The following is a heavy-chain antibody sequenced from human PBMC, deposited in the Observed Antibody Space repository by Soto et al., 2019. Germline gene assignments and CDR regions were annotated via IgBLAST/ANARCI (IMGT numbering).Heavy chain of an antibody. V-gene: IGHV3-7*01. CDR1: GFTFSSYW. J-gene: IGHJ6*02. D-gene: IGHD5-18*01. Sequence: PGGSLRLSCAASGFTFSSYWMSWVRQAPGKGLEWVANIKQDGSEKYYVDSVKGRFTISRDNAKNSLYLQMNSLRAEDTAVYYCARDDTGHSLGAYYYYYGMDVWGQGTTVTVSS. CDR2: IKQDGSEK. CDR3: ARDDTGHSLGAYYYYYGMDV.